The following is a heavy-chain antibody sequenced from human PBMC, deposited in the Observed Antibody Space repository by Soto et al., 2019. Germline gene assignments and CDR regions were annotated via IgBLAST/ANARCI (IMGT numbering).Heavy chain of an antibody. Sequence: LRLSCAASGFTFSKYAMTWAHQAPGKGLEWVSAISSGGSGTYYVDSVKGRFTISRDNSKNTLYLQMNSLRAEDTAVYYCARGYYDILTGQETMXDIWGQGTMVTVSS. J-gene: IGHJ3*02. V-gene: IGHV3-23*01. CDR1: GFTFSKYA. D-gene: IGHD3-9*01. CDR3: ARGYYDILTGQETMXDI. CDR2: ISSGGSGT.